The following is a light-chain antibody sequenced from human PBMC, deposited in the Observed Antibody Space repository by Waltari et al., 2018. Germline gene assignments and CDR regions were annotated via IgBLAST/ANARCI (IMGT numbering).Light chain of an antibody. Sequence: DIQVTQSPSSLSASVGDRVSITCRASQDISKSVAWYQQRPGKAPKLLLTAASRLEKGVPSRFSGRGSGTVYTLTISRLQPEDFANYYRQQYYSEPLFTFGQGTELELK. V-gene: IGKV1-NL1*01. CDR3: QQYYSEPLFT. CDR1: QDISKS. J-gene: IGKJ2*01. CDR2: AAS.